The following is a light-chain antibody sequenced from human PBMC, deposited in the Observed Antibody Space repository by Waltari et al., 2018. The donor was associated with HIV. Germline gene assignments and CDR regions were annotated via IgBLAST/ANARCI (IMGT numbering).Light chain of an antibody. Sequence: QSALTQPPSASGSPGQSVTISCTGTSSDVGGYNYVSWYQQHPGKAPKLMIDEVSKRPSGVPDRFAGSKSGNTASLTVSGLQAEDEADYYCSSYAVSNISFGVGTELTVL. CDR1: SSDVGGYNY. CDR3: SSYAVSNIS. CDR2: EVS. J-gene: IGLJ2*01. V-gene: IGLV2-8*01.